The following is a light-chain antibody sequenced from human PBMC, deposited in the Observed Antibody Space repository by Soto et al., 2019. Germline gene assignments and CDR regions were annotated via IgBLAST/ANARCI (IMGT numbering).Light chain of an antibody. CDR1: QAIGSS. V-gene: IGKV1-39*01. CDR2: SAS. J-gene: IGKJ3*01. Sequence: DIQMTQSPSSLSASIGDRVTITCRASQAIGSSLNWYQQRPGKAPQLLIYSASNLHIGVPSRFSGSGSGTDFTLTISGLQPEDFATYYCQESYNSITFVPGTKVEI. CDR3: QESYNSIT.